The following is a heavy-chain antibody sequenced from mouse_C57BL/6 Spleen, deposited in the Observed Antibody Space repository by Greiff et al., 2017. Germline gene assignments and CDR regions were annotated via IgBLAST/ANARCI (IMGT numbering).Heavy chain of an antibody. J-gene: IGHJ2*01. V-gene: IGHV3-6*01. CDR3: ASGTGTVYYFDY. Sequence: EVQLQESGPGLVKPSQSLSLTCSVTGYSITSGYYWNWIRQFPGNKLEWMGYISYDGSNNYNPSLKNRISITRDTSKNQFFLKLNSVTTEDTATYYCASGTGTVYYFDYWGQGTTLTVSS. D-gene: IGHD4-1*01. CDR2: ISYDGSN. CDR1: GYSITSGYY.